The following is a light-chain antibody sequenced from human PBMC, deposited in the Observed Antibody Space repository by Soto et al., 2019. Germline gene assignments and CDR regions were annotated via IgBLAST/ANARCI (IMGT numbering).Light chain of an antibody. Sequence: ALTQPASVSGSPGQSITISCTGTSSDVGGYNYVSWYQQHPGKAPKLMIYDVSNRPSGVSNRFSGSKSGNTASLTISGLQAEDEADYYCSSYTSSSTLGFGGGTKLTVL. J-gene: IGLJ3*02. CDR1: SSDVGGYNY. V-gene: IGLV2-14*01. CDR2: DVS. CDR3: SSYTSSSTLG.